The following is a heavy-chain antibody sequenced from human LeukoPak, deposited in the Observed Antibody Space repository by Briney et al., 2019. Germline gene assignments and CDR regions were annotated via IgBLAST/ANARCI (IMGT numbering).Heavy chain of an antibody. CDR2: ISAYNGNT. J-gene: IGHJ5*02. D-gene: IGHD6-13*01. CDR1: GYTFTSYG. Sequence: GASVKVSCKASGYTFTSYGISWVRQAPGQGLEWMGWISAYNGNTNYAQKLQGRVTMTTDTSTSTAYMELRSLRSDDTAVYYCARDRYRAFGSSWYGVFDPWGQGTLVTVSS. CDR3: ARDRYRAFGSSWYGVFDP. V-gene: IGHV1-18*01.